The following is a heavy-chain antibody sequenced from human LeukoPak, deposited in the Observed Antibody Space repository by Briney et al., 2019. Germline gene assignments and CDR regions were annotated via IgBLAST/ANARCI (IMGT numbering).Heavy chain of an antibody. V-gene: IGHV4-59*02. CDR3: ARGGGCTTTSCDFDW. CDR1: GDSVRRYF. Sequence: SETLSLTCTVSGDSVRRYFGNWIRQPPGKGLEWIGYIHHSGTTNYNPSLKSRVAIAVDTSKNQFSLKLSSVTAADTAVYFCARGGGCTTTSCDFDWWGQGTQVTVSS. J-gene: IGHJ4*02. CDR2: IHHSGTT. D-gene: IGHD2-8*01.